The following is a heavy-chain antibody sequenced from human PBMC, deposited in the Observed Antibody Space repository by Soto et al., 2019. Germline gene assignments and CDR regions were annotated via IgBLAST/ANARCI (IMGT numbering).Heavy chain of an antibody. Sequence: SGTLSLTCTGSGGSISRGDYYWGWIRQPPGKGLGWVGDIYYSGSTYYNPSLKSRGTISGDTSKNQFSLKLSSVTAADTAVYYCARDAALRRGPSKSGYYYHDGLAVRGQGTTV. D-gene: IGHD5-12*01. J-gene: IGHJ6*02. CDR1: GGSISRGDYY. CDR3: ARDAALRRGPSKSGYYYHDGLAV. V-gene: IGHV4-30-4*01. CDR2: IYYSGST.